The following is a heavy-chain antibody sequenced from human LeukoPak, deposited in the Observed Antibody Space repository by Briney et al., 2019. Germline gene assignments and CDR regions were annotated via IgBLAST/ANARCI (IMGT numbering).Heavy chain of an antibody. CDR1: GFTFSSYA. CDR3: AKCLTGSKTINDY. D-gene: IGHD3-9*01. CDR2: ISGSGGST. J-gene: IGHJ4*02. Sequence: TGGSLRLSCAASGFTFSSYAMSWVRQAPGKGLEWASAISGSGGSTYYADSVKGRFTISRDNSKNTLYLQMNSLRAEDTAVYYCAKCLTGSKTINDYWGQGTLVTVSS. V-gene: IGHV3-23*01.